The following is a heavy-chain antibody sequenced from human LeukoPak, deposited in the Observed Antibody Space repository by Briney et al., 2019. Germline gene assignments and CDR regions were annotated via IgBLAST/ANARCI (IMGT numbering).Heavy chain of an antibody. CDR1: GFTFSSYE. CDR3: ARSLSIAAASYYFDY. V-gene: IGHV3-48*03. CDR2: ISSSGSTI. Sequence: PGGSLRLSCAASGFTFSSYEMNWVRQAPGKGLEWVSYISSSGSTIYYADSVKGRFTISRDNAKNSLYLQMNSLRAEDTAVYYCARSLSIAAASYYFDYWGQGTLVTVSS. D-gene: IGHD6-13*01. J-gene: IGHJ4*02.